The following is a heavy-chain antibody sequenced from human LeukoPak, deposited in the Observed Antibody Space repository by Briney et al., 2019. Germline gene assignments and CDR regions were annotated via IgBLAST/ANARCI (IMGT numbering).Heavy chain of an antibody. V-gene: IGHV3-48*03. CDR1: GFTFSSYE. CDR3: ARVVAGLIYHYMDV. CDR2: ISGRGRTI. Sequence: GGSLRLSCAASGFTFSSYEMNWVRQAPGKGLEWVSFISGRGRTIYYVDSVKGRFTISRDNAKNSLYLQMSSPRAEDTAVYYCARVVAGLIYHYMDVWGKGTTVTISS. D-gene: IGHD3-10*01. J-gene: IGHJ6*03.